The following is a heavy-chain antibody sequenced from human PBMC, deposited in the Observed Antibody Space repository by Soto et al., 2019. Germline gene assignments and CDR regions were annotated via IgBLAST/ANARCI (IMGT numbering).Heavy chain of an antibody. CDR3: AKDRGGSSPLDYYGMDV. J-gene: IGHJ6*02. CDR2: IIPIFGTA. CDR1: GGTFSSYA. D-gene: IGHD6-6*01. Sequence: GASVKVSCKASGGTFSSYAISWVRQAPGQGLEWMGGIIPIFGTANYAQKFQGRVTITADESTSTAYMELSSLRSEDTAVYYCAKDRGGSSPLDYYGMDVRGQGSTVTGSS. V-gene: IGHV1-69*13.